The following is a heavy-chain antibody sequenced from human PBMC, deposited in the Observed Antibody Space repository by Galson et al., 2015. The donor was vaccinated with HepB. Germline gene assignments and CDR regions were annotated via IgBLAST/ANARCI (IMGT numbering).Heavy chain of an antibody. CDR1: GGSVSGHY. CDR3: ARNLDDSSRGYPSYYYYMDV. V-gene: IGHV4-59*02. Sequence: ETLSLTCTVSGGSVSGHYWSWIRQPPGKGLEWIGFIYYSGSTNYSPSLQSRVTISVDTSKNQFSLKTTSVSAADAAVYYCARNLDDSSRGYPSYYYYMDVWGKGATVTVSS. D-gene: IGHD3-3*01. J-gene: IGHJ6*03. CDR2: IYYSGST.